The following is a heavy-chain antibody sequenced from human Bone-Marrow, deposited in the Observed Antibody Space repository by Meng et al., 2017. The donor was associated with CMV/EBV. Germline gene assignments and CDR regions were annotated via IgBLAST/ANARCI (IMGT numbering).Heavy chain of an antibody. D-gene: IGHD2-2*01. J-gene: IGHJ4*02. CDR1: TSSSYA. CDR2: ISGSGGST. Sequence: TSSSYAMSWVRQAPGKGLEWVSAISGSGGSTYYADSVKGRFTISRDNSKNTLYLQMNSLRAEDTAVYYCAKDGARYCSSTSCSNFDYWGQGTLVTVSS. V-gene: IGHV3-23*01. CDR3: AKDGARYCSSTSCSNFDY.